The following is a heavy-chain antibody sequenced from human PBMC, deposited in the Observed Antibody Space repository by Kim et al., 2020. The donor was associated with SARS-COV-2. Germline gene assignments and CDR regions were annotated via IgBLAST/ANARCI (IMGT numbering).Heavy chain of an antibody. J-gene: IGHJ6*02. Sequence: GESLKISCKGSGYSFTSYWISWVRQMPGKGLEWMGRIDPSDSYTNYSPSFQGHVTISADKSISTAYLQWSSLKASDTAMYYCARHIWAQYSSGWYNWGPRTEYYYYGMDVWGQGTTVTVSS. CDR3: ARHIWAQYSSGWYNWGPRTEYYYYGMDV. CDR1: GYSFTSYW. CDR2: IDPSDSYT. V-gene: IGHV5-10-1*01. D-gene: IGHD6-19*01.